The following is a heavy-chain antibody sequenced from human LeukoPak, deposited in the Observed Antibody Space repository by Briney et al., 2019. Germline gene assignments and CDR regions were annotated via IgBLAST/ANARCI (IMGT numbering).Heavy chain of an antibody. D-gene: IGHD3-16*02. CDR2: ISYDGSNK. Sequence: GGPLRLSCAASGFTFSSYAMHWVRQAPGKGLEWVAVISYDGSNKYYADSVKGRFTISRDNSKNTLYLQMNSLRAEDTAVYYCARGQGIMITFGGVIVTPSGDYWGQGTLVTVSS. V-gene: IGHV3-30-3*01. CDR1: GFTFSSYA. J-gene: IGHJ4*02. CDR3: ARGQGIMITFGGVIVTPSGDY.